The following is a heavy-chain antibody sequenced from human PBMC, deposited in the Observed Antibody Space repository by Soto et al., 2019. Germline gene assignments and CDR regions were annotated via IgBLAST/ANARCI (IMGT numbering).Heavy chain of an antibody. CDR3: TGQYFDGSSYYQPDY. CDR2: IRSKADSYAT. CDR1: GFIFSDSG. J-gene: IGHJ4*02. D-gene: IGHD3-22*01. Sequence: GGSLRLSCAASGFIFSDSGIHWVRQASGKGLQWVANIRSKADSYATAYAASVTGRFTISRDDSQNTAYLQLNSLKIEDTALYYCTGQYFDGSSYYQPDYWGRGTLVTVSS. V-gene: IGHV3-73*01.